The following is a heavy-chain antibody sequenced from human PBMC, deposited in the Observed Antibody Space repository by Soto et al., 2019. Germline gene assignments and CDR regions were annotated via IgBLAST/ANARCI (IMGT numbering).Heavy chain of an antibody. V-gene: IGHV5-10-1*01. J-gene: IGHJ6*02. D-gene: IGHD2-21*02. CDR3: ARRTTGGNSDYYYGMDV. CDR1: GYSFTSYW. Sequence: GESLKISCKGSGYSFTSYWISWVRQMPGKGLEWMGRIDPSDSYTNYSPSFQGHVTISADKSISTAYLQWSSLKASDTAMYYCARRTTGGNSDYYYGMDVWGQGTTVTVSS. CDR2: IDPSDSYT.